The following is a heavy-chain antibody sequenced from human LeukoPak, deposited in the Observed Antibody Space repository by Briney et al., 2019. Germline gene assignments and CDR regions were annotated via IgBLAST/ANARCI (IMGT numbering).Heavy chain of an antibody. D-gene: IGHD6-13*01. V-gene: IGHV4-4*07. CDR2: IYTSGST. Sequence: SETLSLTCTVSGGSISSYYWSWIRQPAGKGLEWIGRIYTSGSTYYNPSLKSRVTISVDTSKNQFSLKLSSVTAADTAVYYCARPKYSSSWYYFDYWGQGTLVTVSS. J-gene: IGHJ4*02. CDR3: ARPKYSSSWYYFDY. CDR1: GGSISSYY.